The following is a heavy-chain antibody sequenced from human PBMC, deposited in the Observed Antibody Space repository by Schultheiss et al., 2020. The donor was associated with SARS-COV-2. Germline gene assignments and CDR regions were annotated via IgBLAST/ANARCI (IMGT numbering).Heavy chain of an antibody. CDR3: ASLGGGSSSGTVDY. V-gene: IGHV4-4*07. Sequence: GSLRLSCTVSGGSISSYYWSWIRQPAGKGLEWIGRIYTSGSTNYNPSLKSRVTMSVDTSKNQFSLKLSSVTAADTAVYYCASLGGGSSSGTVDYWGQGTLVTVSS. CDR1: GGSISSYY. CDR2: IYTSGST. J-gene: IGHJ4*02. D-gene: IGHD6-6*01.